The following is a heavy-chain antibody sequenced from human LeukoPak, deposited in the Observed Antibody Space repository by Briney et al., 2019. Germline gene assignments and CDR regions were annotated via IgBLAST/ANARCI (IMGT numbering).Heavy chain of an antibody. D-gene: IGHD3-16*02. J-gene: IGHJ4*02. CDR3: ASPERVWGSYPRN. Sequence: GGSLRLSCAASGFTFSDYGMHWVRQAPGKGLEWVAFTRIDGTNKNYADSVKGRFTISRDNSRNTLFLQMNSLRAEDTAVYYCASPERVWGSYPRNWGQGTLVTVSS. CDR2: TRIDGTNK. CDR1: GFTFSDYG. V-gene: IGHV3-30*02.